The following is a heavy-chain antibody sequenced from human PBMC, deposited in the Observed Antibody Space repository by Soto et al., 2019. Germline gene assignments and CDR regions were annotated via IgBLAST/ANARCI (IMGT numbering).Heavy chain of an antibody. J-gene: IGHJ4*02. V-gene: IGHV3-11*01. CDR3: ARDGGRAADPLDY. CDR2: ISSSGSTI. D-gene: IGHD6-13*01. CDR1: GFTFSDYY. Sequence: QVQLVESGGGLVKPGGSLRLSCAASGFTFSDYYMSWIRQAPGKGLEWVSYISSSGSTIYYADSVKCRFTISRDNAKKSLYLQMTSMRDEDTAVYYCARDGGRAADPLDYWGQGTLVTVSS.